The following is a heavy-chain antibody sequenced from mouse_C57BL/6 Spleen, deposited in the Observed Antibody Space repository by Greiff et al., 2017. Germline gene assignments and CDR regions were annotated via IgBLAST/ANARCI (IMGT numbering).Heavy chain of an antibody. CDR2: IHPNSGST. Sequence: QVQLQQPGAELVKPGASVKLSCKASGYTFTSYWMHWVKQRPGQGLEWIGMIHPNSGSTNYNEKFKSKATLTVDKSSSTAYMQLSRLTSEDSAVYYCARAGHYYGSSPWYFDVWGTGTTVTVSS. CDR3: ARAGHYYGSSPWYFDV. J-gene: IGHJ1*03. D-gene: IGHD1-1*01. CDR1: GYTFTSYW. V-gene: IGHV1-64*01.